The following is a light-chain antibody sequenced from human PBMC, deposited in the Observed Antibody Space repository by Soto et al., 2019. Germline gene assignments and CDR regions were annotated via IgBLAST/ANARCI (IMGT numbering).Light chain of an antibody. CDR1: SSDVGGYDY. J-gene: IGLJ3*02. CDR3: QSYDSSLSGLWG. CDR2: EVS. Sequence: QSALTQPPSASGSPGQSVTISCTGTSSDVGGYDYVSWYQQEPGKAPKVMIYEVSQRPSGVPDRYSGSKSGNTAFLTVSGLQADDEVVYYCQSYDSSLSGLWGFGGGTK. V-gene: IGLV2-8*01.